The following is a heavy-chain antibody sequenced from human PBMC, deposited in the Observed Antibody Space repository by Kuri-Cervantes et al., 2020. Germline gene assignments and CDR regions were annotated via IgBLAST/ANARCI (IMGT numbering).Heavy chain of an antibody. Sequence: GGSLRLSCAASRFTFSNYAMHWVRQAPGKGLEWVAVVSYDGSNEYYADSVKGRFTISRDNSKNTLYLQMNSLRAEDTAVYYCAREDTYYDFWSGYNNWFDPWGQGTLVTVSS. CDR3: AREDTYYDFWSGYNNWFDP. D-gene: IGHD3-3*01. V-gene: IGHV3-30-3*01. CDR1: RFTFSNYA. CDR2: VSYDGSNE. J-gene: IGHJ5*02.